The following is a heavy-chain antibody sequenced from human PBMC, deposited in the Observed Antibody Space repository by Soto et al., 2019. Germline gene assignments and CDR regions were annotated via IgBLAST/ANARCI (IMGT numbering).Heavy chain of an antibody. J-gene: IGHJ4*02. CDR2: MSGSGAST. V-gene: IGHV3-23*01. CDR3: AKVGSGWYYFDY. Sequence: EVQLLESGGGLVQPGGSLRLSCAASGFTFSNYPMSWVRQAPGKGLEWVSGMSGSGASTYYADSVKGRFTISRDNSKNTLYLQMNSLRGDDAVIYYCAKVGSGWYYFDYWGQGTLVTVSS. D-gene: IGHD6-19*01. CDR1: GFTFSNYP.